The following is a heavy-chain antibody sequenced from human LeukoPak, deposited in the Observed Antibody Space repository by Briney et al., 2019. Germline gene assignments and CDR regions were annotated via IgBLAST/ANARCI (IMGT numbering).Heavy chain of an antibody. CDR1: GFTFSGYD. V-gene: IGHV3-48*03. CDR2: ISGSGSTI. D-gene: IGHD5-24*01. J-gene: IGHJ4*02. Sequence: PGGSLRLSCAASGFTFSGYDMNWDRQAPGKGLEWVSYISGSGSTIYYADSVKGRFTISRDNAKNSLYLQMNSLRAEDTAVYYCTTERGWLQLGDYWGQGTLVTVSS. CDR3: TTERGWLQLGDY.